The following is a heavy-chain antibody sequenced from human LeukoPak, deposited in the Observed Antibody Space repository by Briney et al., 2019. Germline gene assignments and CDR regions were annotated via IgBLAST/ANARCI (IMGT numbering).Heavy chain of an antibody. CDR1: GYTFTNYG. CDR3: ARGPRNDAFDI. CDR2: ISAYNGKT. V-gene: IGHV1-18*01. Sequence: ASVKVSCKASGYTFTNYGINWVRQAPGQGLEWMGWISAYNGKTNYEQKLQGRVTMTRDTSTSTAYMELRSLRSDDTAVYYCARGPRNDAFDIWGQGTMVTVSS. J-gene: IGHJ3*02. D-gene: IGHD1-14*01.